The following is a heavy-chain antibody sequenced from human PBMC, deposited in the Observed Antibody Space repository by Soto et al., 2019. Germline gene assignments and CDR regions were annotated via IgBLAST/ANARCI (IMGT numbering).Heavy chain of an antibody. CDR2: IYYSGNT. D-gene: IGHD2-8*01. CDR3: DTEGGESADGLFYRDS. V-gene: IGHV4-30-4*01. CDR1: GGSTSSDNY. J-gene: IGHJ5*01. Sequence: PSETLSLTCTVSGGSTSSDNYWSWIRQPPGKGLEWIGHIYYSGNTDYNPSLKSRLAISIDTSKNQFSLKLSSVTAADTAVYFCDTEGGESADGLFYRDSLGHGSLVTVSS.